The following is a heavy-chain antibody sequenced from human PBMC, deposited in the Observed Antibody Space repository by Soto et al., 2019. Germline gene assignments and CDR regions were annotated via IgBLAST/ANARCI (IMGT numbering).Heavy chain of an antibody. Sequence: PGGSLRLSCAASGFTCSSYAMSWVRQAPGKGLEWVSAISGSGGSTYYADSVKGRFTISRDNSKNTLYLQMNSLRAEDTAVYYCATRNYYYYYYMDVWGKGTTVTVSS. CDR1: GFTCSSYA. CDR3: ATRNYYYYYYMDV. V-gene: IGHV3-23*01. CDR2: ISGSGGST. J-gene: IGHJ6*03.